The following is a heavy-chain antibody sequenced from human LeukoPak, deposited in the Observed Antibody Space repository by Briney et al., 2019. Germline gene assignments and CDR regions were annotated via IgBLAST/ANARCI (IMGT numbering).Heavy chain of an antibody. D-gene: IGHD3-16*01. J-gene: IGHJ5*02. CDR2: IYYSGST. CDR1: GGSISSYY. Sequence: PSETLSLTCTVSGGSISSYYWSWIRQPPGKGLEWIGYIYYSGSTNYNPSLKSRVTISVDTSKNQFSLKLSSVTAADTAVYYCARAHSPWGPVFGRLADWFDPWGQGTLVTVSS. CDR3: ARAHSPWGPVFGRLADWFDP. V-gene: IGHV4-59*01.